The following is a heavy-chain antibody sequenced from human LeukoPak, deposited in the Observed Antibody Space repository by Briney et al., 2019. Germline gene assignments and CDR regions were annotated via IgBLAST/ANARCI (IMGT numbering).Heavy chain of an antibody. CDR3: ARVIIDHYYYYYMDV. Sequence: SVKVSRKASGGTFSSYAISWVRQAPGQGLEWMGGIIPIFGTANYAQKFQGRVTITTDESTSTAYMELSSLRSEDTAVYYCARVIIDHYYYYYMDVWGKGTTVTVSS. D-gene: IGHD3-10*01. V-gene: IGHV1-69*05. CDR2: IIPIFGTA. J-gene: IGHJ6*03. CDR1: GGTFSSYA.